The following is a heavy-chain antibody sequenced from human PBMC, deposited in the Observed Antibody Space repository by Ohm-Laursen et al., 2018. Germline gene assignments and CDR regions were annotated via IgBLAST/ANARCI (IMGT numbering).Heavy chain of an antibody. V-gene: IGHV3-23*01. Sequence: SLRLSCSAPGFTFTSNAMTWVRQAPGKGLEWVSGLCGRSGTLPYYTDSVKGRFTISRDESKNTLYLQMNSLRAEDTAVYYCAKDWEQNRHGSSADYWGQGTLVTVSS. CDR1: GFTFTSNA. D-gene: IGHD1-26*01. J-gene: IGHJ4*02. CDR3: AKDWEQNRHGSSADY. CDR2: LCGRSGTLP.